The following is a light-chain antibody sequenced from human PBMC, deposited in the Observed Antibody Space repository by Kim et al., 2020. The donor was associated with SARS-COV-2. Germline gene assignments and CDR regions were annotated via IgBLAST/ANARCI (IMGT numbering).Light chain of an antibody. CDR2: DDN. CDR3: QSYDSSNWV. V-gene: IGLV6-57*03. Sequence: GKTVTSSCTRSSCSIASNYVQWYQQRPGSAPTTVIYDDNQRPSGVPDRFSGSIDSSSNSASLTISGLKTEDEADYYCQSYDSSNWVFGGGTQLTVL. J-gene: IGLJ3*02. CDR1: SCSIASNY.